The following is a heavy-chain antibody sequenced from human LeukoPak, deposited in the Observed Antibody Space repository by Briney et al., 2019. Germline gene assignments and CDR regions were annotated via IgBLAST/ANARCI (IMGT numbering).Heavy chain of an antibody. CDR3: ARGVRWHDFDS. J-gene: IGHJ4*02. CDR2: LYSGGTT. D-gene: IGHD4-23*01. CDR1: GFAVGSSY. Sequence: GGSLRLSCAASGFAVGSSYMSWVRQAPGKGLEWISVLYSGGTTYYADSVEGRFTISRDNSNNTLLLQMNSLRVEDTAVYYCARGVRWHDFDSWGQGTLVTVSS. V-gene: IGHV3-53*01.